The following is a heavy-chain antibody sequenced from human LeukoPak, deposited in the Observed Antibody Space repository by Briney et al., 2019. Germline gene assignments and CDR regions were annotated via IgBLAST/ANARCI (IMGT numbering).Heavy chain of an antibody. J-gene: IGHJ4*02. CDR3: AKDLGHDHVWGEGNLYDY. Sequence: GGSLRLSCAASGFTFSNSALSWVRQAPGKGLEWGSVISGSGGRTDYADSAKGRFTISRDNSKNTLYLQMNSLRAEDTALYYCAKDLGHDHVWGEGNLYDYWGQGTLVTVSS. V-gene: IGHV3-23*01. CDR1: GFTFSNSA. D-gene: IGHD3-16*01. CDR2: ISGSGGRT.